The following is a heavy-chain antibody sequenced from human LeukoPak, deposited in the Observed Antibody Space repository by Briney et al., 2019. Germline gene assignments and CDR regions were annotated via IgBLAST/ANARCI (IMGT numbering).Heavy chain of an antibody. CDR3: ARKLGYCTGASCYVDY. V-gene: IGHV3-7*03. CDR1: GFILSSYW. J-gene: IGHJ4*02. CDR2: IKQDGNEK. D-gene: IGHD2-2*01. Sequence: PGGSLRLSCTASGFILSSYWMTWVPQTPGKGLERVANIKQDGNEKYYVDPVKGRFTISRDNAQNSLYLQMNSLRADDTAVYYCARKLGYCTGASCYVDYWGQGTLVTVSS.